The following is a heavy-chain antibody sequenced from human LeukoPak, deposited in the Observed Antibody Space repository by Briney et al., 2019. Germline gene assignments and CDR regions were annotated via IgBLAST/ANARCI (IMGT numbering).Heavy chain of an antibody. J-gene: IGHJ4*02. CDR3: ARVHSNYLQLWLSHFDY. CDR2: INHSGST. V-gene: IGHV4-34*01. CDR1: GGSFSGYY. Sequence: PSETLSLTCAVYGGSFSGYYWSWIRQPPEKGLEWIGEINHSGSTNYNPSLKSRVTISVDTSKNQFSLKLSSVTAADTAVYYCARVHSNYLQLWLSHFDYWGQGTLVTVSS. D-gene: IGHD5-18*01.